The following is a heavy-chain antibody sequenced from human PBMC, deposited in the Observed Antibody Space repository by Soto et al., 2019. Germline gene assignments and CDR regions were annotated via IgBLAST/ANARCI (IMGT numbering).Heavy chain of an antibody. Sequence: GGSLRLSCAASGFTFSSYAMHWVRQAPGKGLEWVAVISYDGSNKYYADSVKGRFTISRDNSKNTLYLQMNSLRAEDTAVYYFARDLMDIVVVPAALHYYYGMDVWGQGTTVTVSS. D-gene: IGHD2-2*03. V-gene: IGHV3-30-3*01. J-gene: IGHJ6*02. CDR2: ISYDGSNK. CDR3: ARDLMDIVVVPAALHYYYGMDV. CDR1: GFTFSSYA.